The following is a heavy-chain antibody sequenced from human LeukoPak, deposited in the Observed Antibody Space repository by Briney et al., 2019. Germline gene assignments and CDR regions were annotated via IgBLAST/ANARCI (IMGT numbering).Heavy chain of an antibody. CDR1: GGSISSGSYY. CDR2: IYTSGST. CDR3: ARDLIKGARFGP. Sequence: PSETLSLTCTVSGGSISSGSYYWSWIRQPAGKGLEWIGRIYTSGSTNYNPSLKSRVTISVDTSKNQFSLKLSSVTAADTAVYYCARDLIKGARFGPWGQGTLVTVSS. V-gene: IGHV4-61*02. D-gene: IGHD3-16*01. J-gene: IGHJ5*02.